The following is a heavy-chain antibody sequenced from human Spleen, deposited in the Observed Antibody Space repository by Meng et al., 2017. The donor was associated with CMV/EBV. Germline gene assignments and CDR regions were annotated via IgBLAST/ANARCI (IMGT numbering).Heavy chain of an antibody. CDR3: TRAPIGWELNYFDY. Sequence: GESLKISCTASGFTFGDYAMSWVRQAPGKGLEWVGFIRSKAYGGTTEYAASVKGRFTISRDDSKSIAYLQMNSLKTEDTAVYYCTRAPIGWELNYFDYWGQGTLVTVSS. J-gene: IGHJ4*02. D-gene: IGHD1-26*01. CDR2: IRSKAYGGTT. CDR1: GFTFGDYA. V-gene: IGHV3-49*04.